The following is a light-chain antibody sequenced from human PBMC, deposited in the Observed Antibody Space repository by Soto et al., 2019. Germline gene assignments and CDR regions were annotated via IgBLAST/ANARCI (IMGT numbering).Light chain of an antibody. CDR2: KTS. CDR1: QSLSGW. Sequence: DIQMTQSPSTLSASVGDRVTITCRASQSLSGWLAWYQQKPGKAPKLLIYKTSSLESGVPSRFSGSGYGTEFTLTISSLPSDDFDTYYFLQYNSLYTFGQGTKLEIK. CDR3: LQYNSLYT. V-gene: IGKV1-5*03. J-gene: IGKJ2*01.